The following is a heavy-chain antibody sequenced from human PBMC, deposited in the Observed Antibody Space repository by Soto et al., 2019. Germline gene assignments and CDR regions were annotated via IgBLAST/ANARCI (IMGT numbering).Heavy chain of an antibody. CDR3: AKDGYYYDSSGLGRSFDY. J-gene: IGHJ4*02. Sequence: SETLSLTCTFSGYSISRSPYFWGWIRQPPGKGLEWIGSMYHSGNSYYNPALKSRVTISVDTSKNQFSLKLSSVTAADTAVYYCAKDGYYYDSSGLGRSFDYWGQGTLVTVSS. V-gene: IGHV4-39*01. D-gene: IGHD3-22*01. CDR2: MYHSGNS. CDR1: GYSISRSPYF.